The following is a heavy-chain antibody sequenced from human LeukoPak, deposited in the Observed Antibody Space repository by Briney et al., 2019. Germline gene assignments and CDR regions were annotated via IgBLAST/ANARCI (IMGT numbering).Heavy chain of an antibody. CDR3: ARRAGAYSHPYDY. CDR2: IYSDNT. V-gene: IGHV3-53*01. CDR1: GFTVSSNS. Sequence: GGSLRLSCTVSGFTVSSNSMSWVRQAPGKGLEWVSFIYSDNTHYSDSVKGRFTISRDYSKNTLYLQMNSLRAEDTAVYYCARRAGAYSHPYDYWGQGTLVTVSS. D-gene: IGHD4/OR15-4a*01. J-gene: IGHJ4*02.